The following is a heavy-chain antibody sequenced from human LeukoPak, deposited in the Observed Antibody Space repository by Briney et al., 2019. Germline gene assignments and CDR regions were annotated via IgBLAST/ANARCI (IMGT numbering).Heavy chain of an antibody. Sequence: SSETLSLTCTVSGGSISSSSYYWGWIRQPPGKGLEWIGSIYYSGSTYYNPSLKSRVTISVDTSKNQFSLKLSSVTAADTAVYYCARGRRYSVPTGLVSYYYYGMDVWGQGTTVTVSS. CDR3: ARGRRYSVPTGLVSYYYYGMDV. CDR2: IYYSGST. CDR1: GGSISSSSYY. D-gene: IGHD6-19*01. V-gene: IGHV4-39*07. J-gene: IGHJ6*02.